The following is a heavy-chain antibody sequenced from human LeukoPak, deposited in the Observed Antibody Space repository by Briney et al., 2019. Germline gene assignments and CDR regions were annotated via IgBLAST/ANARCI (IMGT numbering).Heavy chain of an antibody. V-gene: IGHV1-69*13. Sequence: GASVKVSCKASGGTFSSYAISWVRQAPGQGLEWMGGIIPIFGTANYAQKFQGRVTITADESTSTAYMELSSLRSEDTAVYYCARSGILYDYVWGSYRPTSCDYWGQGTLVTVSS. CDR2: IIPIFGTA. D-gene: IGHD3-16*02. CDR3: ARSGILYDYVWGSYRPTSCDY. CDR1: GGTFSSYA. J-gene: IGHJ4*02.